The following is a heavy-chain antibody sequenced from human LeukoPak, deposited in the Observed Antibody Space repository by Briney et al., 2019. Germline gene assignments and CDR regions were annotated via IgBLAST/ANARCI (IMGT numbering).Heavy chain of an antibody. J-gene: IGHJ6*02. D-gene: IGHD4-11*01. Sequence: GGSLRLSCAASGFTFSSYAMSWVRQAPGKGLEWVSAISGSGGSTYYADSVKGRFTISRDNSKNTLYLQMNGLRAEDTAVYYCAKALHLWDYYYGMDVWGQGTTVTVSS. CDR1: GFTFSSYA. CDR3: AKALHLWDYYYGMDV. CDR2: ISGSGGST. V-gene: IGHV3-23*01.